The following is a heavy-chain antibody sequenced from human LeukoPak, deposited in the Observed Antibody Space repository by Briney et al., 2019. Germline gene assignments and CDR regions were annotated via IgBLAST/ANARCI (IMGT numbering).Heavy chain of an antibody. CDR3: ARDLFSLDTAMEI. CDR1: GFTVSSNY. V-gene: IGHV3-53*01. D-gene: IGHD5-18*01. J-gene: IGHJ4*02. CDR2: IYSGGST. Sequence: PGGSLRLSCAASGFTVSSNYMSWVRQAPGKGLEWVSVIYSGGSTYYADSVKGRFTIPRDNSKNTLYLQMNSLRAEDTAVYYCARDLFSLDTAMEIWGQGTLVTVSS.